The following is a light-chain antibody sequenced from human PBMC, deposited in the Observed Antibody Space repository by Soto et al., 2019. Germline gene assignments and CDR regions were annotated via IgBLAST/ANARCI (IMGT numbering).Light chain of an antibody. J-gene: IGKJ3*01. CDR3: HQYGSSAGFT. Sequence: EIVLTQSPGTLSLSPGERATLSCRASQTVRSNYFAWYQQKAGQAPRLLIYGASSRATGIPDRFSGSGSGTDFTLTISRLEPEDFAVYYWHQYGSSAGFTFGPGTKVDIK. V-gene: IGKV3-20*01. CDR1: QTVRSNY. CDR2: GAS.